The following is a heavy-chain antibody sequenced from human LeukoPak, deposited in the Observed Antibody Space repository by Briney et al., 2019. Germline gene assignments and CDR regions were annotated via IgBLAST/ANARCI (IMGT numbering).Heavy chain of an antibody. D-gene: IGHD3-22*01. CDR3: AREMYYDDHGAFDI. CDR1: GFTFSSYW. CDR2: IKQDGSEK. Sequence: GGSLRLSCAASGFTFSSYWMSWVRQAPGKGLEWVANIKQDGSEKYYVDSVKGRFTISRDNAKNSLYLQMNSLRAEDTAVYYCAREMYYDDHGAFDIWGQGTMVTVSS. J-gene: IGHJ3*02. V-gene: IGHV3-7*01.